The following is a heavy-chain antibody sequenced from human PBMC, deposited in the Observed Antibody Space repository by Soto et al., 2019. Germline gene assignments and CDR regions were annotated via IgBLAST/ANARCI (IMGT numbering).Heavy chain of an antibody. CDR3: ARVSLHHYYYDSSGYYYAFDY. V-gene: IGHV4-31*03. J-gene: IGHJ4*02. CDR2: IYYSGST. D-gene: IGHD3-22*01. CDR1: GGSISSGGYY. Sequence: PSETLSLTCTVSGGSISSGGYYWSWIRQHPGKGLEWIGYIYYSGSTYYNPSLKSRVTISVDTSKNQFSLKLSSVTAADTAVYYCARVSLHHYYYDSSGYYYAFDYWGQGTLVTVSS.